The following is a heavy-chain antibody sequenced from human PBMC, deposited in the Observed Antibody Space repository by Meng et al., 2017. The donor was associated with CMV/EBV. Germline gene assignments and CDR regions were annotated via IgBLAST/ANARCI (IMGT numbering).Heavy chain of an antibody. V-gene: IGHV3-23*01. J-gene: IGHJ4*02. Sequence: GGSLRLSCAASGFTFSSYAMSWVRQAPGKGLEWVSAISGSGGSTYYADSVKGRFTISRDNSKNTLYLQMNSPRAEDTAVYYCAKGGSSGWIGRYWGQGTLVTVSS. CDR1: GFTFSSYA. CDR2: ISGSGGST. CDR3: AKGGSSGWIGRY. D-gene: IGHD6-19*01.